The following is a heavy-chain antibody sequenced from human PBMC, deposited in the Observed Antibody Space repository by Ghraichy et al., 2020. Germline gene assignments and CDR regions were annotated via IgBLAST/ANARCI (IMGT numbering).Heavy chain of an antibody. Sequence: SETLSLTCAVYGGSFSGYYWSWIRQPPGKGLEWIGEINHSGSTNYNPSLKSRVTISVDTSKNQFSLKLSSVTAADTAVYYCARGYVWGSYRYSSLYFDYWGQGTLVTVSS. J-gene: IGHJ4*02. CDR2: INHSGST. V-gene: IGHV4-34*01. CDR1: GGSFSGYY. D-gene: IGHD3-16*02. CDR3: ARGYVWGSYRYSSLYFDY.